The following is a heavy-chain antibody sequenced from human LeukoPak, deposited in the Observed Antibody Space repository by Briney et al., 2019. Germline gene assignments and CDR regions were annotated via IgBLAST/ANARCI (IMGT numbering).Heavy chain of an antibody. CDR3: AKEIRDQQW. V-gene: IGHV6-1*01. Sequence: SQTLSLTCVISGDSVSSNSAAWNWIRQSPSRGLEWLGRTYYRSRWYTEYATSVKSRITISPDTSKNQFSLQLTSVTPGDTAVYYCAKEIRDQQWWGQGSLVTVSS. CDR1: GDSVSSNSAA. CDR2: TYYRSRWYT. J-gene: IGHJ4*02. D-gene: IGHD6-19*01.